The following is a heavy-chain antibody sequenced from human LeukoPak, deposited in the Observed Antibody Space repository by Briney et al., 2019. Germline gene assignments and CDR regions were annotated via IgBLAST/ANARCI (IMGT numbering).Heavy chain of an antibody. CDR3: ASEFQAPYYFDY. J-gene: IGHJ4*02. Sequence: GGSLRLSCAASGFTFSSYSMNWVRQAPGKGLEWVSSISSSSSYIYYADSVKGRFTISRDNAKNSLYLQMNSLRAEDTAVYYCASEFQAPYYFDYWGQGTLVTVSS. CDR2: ISSSSSYI. CDR1: GFTFSSYS. V-gene: IGHV3-21*01.